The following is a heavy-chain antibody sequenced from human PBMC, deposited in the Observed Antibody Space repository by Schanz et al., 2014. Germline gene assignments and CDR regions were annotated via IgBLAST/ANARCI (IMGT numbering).Heavy chain of an antibody. V-gene: IGHV3-23*01. CDR3: TTDNGHFAFDF. CDR1: GFTLSNYA. D-gene: IGHD2-8*01. J-gene: IGHJ3*01. Sequence: EVQLMESGGGLAQPGGSLRLSCAASGFTLSNYAMSWVRQAPGKGLEWVSAISGSGGSTYYADSVKGRFTISRDNSKNTLYLQMNSLRAEDTAVYYCTTDNGHFAFDFWGQGTMVTVSS. CDR2: ISGSGGST.